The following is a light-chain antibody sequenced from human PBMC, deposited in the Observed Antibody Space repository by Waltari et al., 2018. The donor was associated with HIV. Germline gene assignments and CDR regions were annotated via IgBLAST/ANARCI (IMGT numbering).Light chain of an antibody. CDR3: LLSFDGTLV. CDR1: AGVVTRRHC. J-gene: IGLJ2*01. V-gene: IGLV7-46*01. CDR2: DSN. Sequence: QPVVTQESSLTVSPGGTVILTCASSAGVVTRRHCPYWFQLRPGQAPKSLIFDSNNRYPWTPARFAGSFLGGKAALTLTGAQPEDEAAYYCLLSFDGTLVFGGGT.